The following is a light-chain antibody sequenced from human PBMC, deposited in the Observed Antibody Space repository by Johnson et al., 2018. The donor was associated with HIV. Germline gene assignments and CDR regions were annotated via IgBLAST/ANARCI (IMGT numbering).Light chain of an antibody. CDR3: GTWGGV. V-gene: IGLV1-51*01. J-gene: IGLJ1*01. CDR2: ENN. Sequence: QSVLTQPPSVSAAPGQKVTISCSGSSSNIGNNYVSWYQQVPGTAPKLLIYENNKRPSGIPDRFSASKSGTSATLDITGLQTGDEADYYCGTWGGVFGTGTKVTVL. CDR1: SSNIGNNY.